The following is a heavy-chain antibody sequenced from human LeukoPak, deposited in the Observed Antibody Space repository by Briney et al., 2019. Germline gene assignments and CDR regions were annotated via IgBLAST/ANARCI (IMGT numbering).Heavy chain of an antibody. CDR2: INPSSGST. D-gene: IGHD2-2*01. V-gene: IGHV1-46*01. CDR3: ARDEVYCSSTSCRGNFDY. CDR1: GSTFTRYY. Sequence: ASVKNSCKASGSTFTRYYIHWVRQAPGQGLDWMGMINPSSGSTRFAQMFQDRVTMTRDTSTSAVYMELSSLTSEDTAMYYCARDEVYCSSTSCRGNFDYWGQGTLVTVSS. J-gene: IGHJ4*02.